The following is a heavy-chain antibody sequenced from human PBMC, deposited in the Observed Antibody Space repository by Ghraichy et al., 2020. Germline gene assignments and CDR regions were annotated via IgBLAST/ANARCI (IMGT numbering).Heavy chain of an antibody. CDR1: GGSISSGGYS. J-gene: IGHJ4*02. V-gene: IGHV4-30-2*01. Sequence: SETLSLTCAVSGGSISSGGYSWSWIRQPPGKGLEWIGYIYHSGSTYYNPSLKSRVTISVDRSKNQFSLKLSSVTAADTAVYYCARDLNTYGYGAFDYWGQGTLVTVSS. CDR3: ARDLNTYGYGAFDY. D-gene: IGHD5-18*01. CDR2: IYHSGST.